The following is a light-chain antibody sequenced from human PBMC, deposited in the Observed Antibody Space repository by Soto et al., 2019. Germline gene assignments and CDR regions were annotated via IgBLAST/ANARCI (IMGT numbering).Light chain of an antibody. J-gene: IGKJ2*01. CDR3: QQTYRPPVT. CDR1: QTIATF. V-gene: IGKV1-39*01. CDR2: AAS. Sequence: DIQMTQSPSSLTASVGDRVTITCRASQTIATFLNWYQQRPGQAPRLLIYAASNLDNGVPSTFSGSGSETVFSLTTSSLQPEDFATYYCQQTYRPPVTFGQGAKLEIK.